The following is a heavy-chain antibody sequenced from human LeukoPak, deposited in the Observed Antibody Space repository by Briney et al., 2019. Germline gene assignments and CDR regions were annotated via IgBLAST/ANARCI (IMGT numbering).Heavy chain of an antibody. J-gene: IGHJ5*02. Sequence: GGSLRLSCTGSGFTFSDCDMNWVRQAPGKGLEWVSSISGRSSHIYYADSIKGRFTISRDNAKNSLYLQMNSLRDEDTAVYYCTRAFPPLRTATAGDLWGQGTLVTVPS. D-gene: IGHD4-11*01. CDR3: TRAFPPLRTATAGDL. V-gene: IGHV3-21*06. CDR1: GFTFSDCD. CDR2: ISGRSSHI.